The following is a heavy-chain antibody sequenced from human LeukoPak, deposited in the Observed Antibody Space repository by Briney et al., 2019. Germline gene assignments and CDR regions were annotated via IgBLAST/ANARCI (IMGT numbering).Heavy chain of an antibody. V-gene: IGHV3-30*03. J-gene: IGHJ4*02. CDR1: GFTFSSYG. Sequence: GGSLRLSCAASGFTFSSYGMHWVRQAPGKGLEWVAVISYDGSNKYYADSVKGRFTISRDNSKNTLYLQMNSLRAEDTAVYYCASLVVAAAPPFDYWGQGTLVTVSS. D-gene: IGHD2-15*01. CDR3: ASLVVAAAPPFDY. CDR2: ISYDGSNK.